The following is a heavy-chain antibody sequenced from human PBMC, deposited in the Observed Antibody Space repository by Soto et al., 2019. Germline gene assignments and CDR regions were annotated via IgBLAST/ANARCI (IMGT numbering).Heavy chain of an antibody. V-gene: IGHV1-18*01. CDR3: AKDKYGGNAAAVYAGGDI. J-gene: IGHJ3*02. Sequence: QVQLVQSGAEVKKPGASVKVSCKASGYTFTSYGISWVRQAPGQGLEWMGWISAYNGNTNYAQKPEGRVTMTTATSTRAAYMGWRGRRSVETSVYYCAKDKYGGNAAAVYAGGDIWGQGTMVTVSS. CDR2: ISAYNGNT. CDR1: GYTFTSYG. D-gene: IGHD6-13*01.